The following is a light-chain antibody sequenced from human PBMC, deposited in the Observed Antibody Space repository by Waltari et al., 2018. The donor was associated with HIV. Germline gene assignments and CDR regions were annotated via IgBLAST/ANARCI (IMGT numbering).Light chain of an antibody. V-gene: IGKV1-27*01. J-gene: IGKJ1*01. CDR2: AAS. Sequence: DIQMTQSPSSLSASVGDRVTITCRASQGISNYLACYQQTPGKVPTLLIYAASTLQSGVPSRFSGSGSVADFTLTISSLQPEDVATYYCQKYNSSPPTFGQGTKVEVK. CDR1: QGISNY. CDR3: QKYNSSPPT.